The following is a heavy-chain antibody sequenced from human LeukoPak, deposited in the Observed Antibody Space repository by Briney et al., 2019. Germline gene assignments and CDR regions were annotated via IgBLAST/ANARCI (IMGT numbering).Heavy chain of an antibody. D-gene: IGHD4-17*01. J-gene: IGHJ4*02. CDR3: ARDIHQHYGDLDY. V-gene: IGHV3-23*01. CDR1: GFTFSDFA. Sequence: GGSLRLSCAASGFTFSDFAMSWLRQAPGKGPEWVSGINLSGTNTYYADSVKGRFAIFRDISKNTLYLQMNSLRAEDTAVYYCARDIHQHYGDLDYWGQGTLVTVSS. CDR2: INLSGTNT.